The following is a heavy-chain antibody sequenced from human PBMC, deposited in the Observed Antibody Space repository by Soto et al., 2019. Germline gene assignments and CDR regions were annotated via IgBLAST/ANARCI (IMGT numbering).Heavy chain of an antibody. CDR2: ISGSGDST. Sequence: PGGSLRLSCAASGFTFSSYAMSWVRQAPGKGLEWVSAISGSGDSTYYADSVKGRFTISRDNSKNTLYLQMNSLRAEDTAVYYCAKDRRSSGILIPRSHAFDIWGQGTMVTVSS. D-gene: IGHD1-26*01. CDR3: AKDRRSSGILIPRSHAFDI. V-gene: IGHV3-23*01. J-gene: IGHJ3*02. CDR1: GFTFSSYA.